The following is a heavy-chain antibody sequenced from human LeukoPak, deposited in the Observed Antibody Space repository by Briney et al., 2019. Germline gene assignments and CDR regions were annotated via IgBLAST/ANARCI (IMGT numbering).Heavy chain of an antibody. J-gene: IGHJ3*01. CDR2: IYTSGST. D-gene: IGHD3-3*01. Sequence: SETLSLTCTVSGGSISSGSYYWSWIRQPAGKGLEWIGRIYTSGSTNYNPSLKSRVTISVDTSKNQFSLKLSSVTAADTAVYYCAKYYDFWSGYYDVWGQGTMVTVSS. CDR1: GGSISSGSYY. CDR3: AKYYDFWSGYYDV. V-gene: IGHV4-61*02.